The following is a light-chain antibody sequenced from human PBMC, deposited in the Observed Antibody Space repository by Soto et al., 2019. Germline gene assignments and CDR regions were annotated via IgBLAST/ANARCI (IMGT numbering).Light chain of an antibody. CDR2: EAS. V-gene: IGKV1-27*01. CDR1: QGIRHY. J-gene: IGKJ1*01. CDR3: QNFDSAPQK. Sequence: DIQMTQSPSSLSASVLYSVTITFRSSQGIRHYLALYQQKPGKVPKLLIYEASNLQSGVPSRFRGGGSGTEFTLTISSLQPEDVATYYCQNFDSAPQKFGQGTKVDIK.